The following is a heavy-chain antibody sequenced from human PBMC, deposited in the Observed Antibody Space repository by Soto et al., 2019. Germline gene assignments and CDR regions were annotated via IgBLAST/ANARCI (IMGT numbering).Heavy chain of an antibody. Sequence: GGSLRLSCAASGFTFSSYSMNWVRQAPGKGLEWVSYISSSSSTIYYADSVKGRFTISRDNAKNSLYLQMNSLRDEDTAVYYCAREPTVTVLSYYYGMDVWGQGTTVTVSS. D-gene: IGHD4-17*01. J-gene: IGHJ6*02. CDR1: GFTFSSYS. CDR2: ISSSSSTI. V-gene: IGHV3-48*02. CDR3: AREPTVTVLSYYYGMDV.